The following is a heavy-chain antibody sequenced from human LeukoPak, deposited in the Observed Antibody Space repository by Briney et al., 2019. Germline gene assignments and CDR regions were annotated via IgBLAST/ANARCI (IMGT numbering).Heavy chain of an antibody. V-gene: IGHV3-7*01. Sequence: GGSLRLSCAASGFTFSSYWMSWVRQAPGKGLEWVANIKQDGSAKYYVDSVKGRFTISRDNAKNSLYLQMNSLRAEDTAIYYCSKSSGEEAFDIWGQGTMVIVSS. CDR2: IKQDGSAK. J-gene: IGHJ3*02. CDR3: SKSSGEEAFDI. CDR1: GFTFSSYW. D-gene: IGHD7-27*01.